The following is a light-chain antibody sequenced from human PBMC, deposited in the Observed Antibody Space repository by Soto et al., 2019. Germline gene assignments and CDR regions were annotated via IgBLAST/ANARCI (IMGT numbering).Light chain of an antibody. CDR3: QAWDSNTVV. J-gene: IGLJ7*01. Sequence: SYELTQPPSVSVSPGQTASIACSGAKLGDKYVSWTQLRPGQSPVLVIYQDNKRPSGIPQRFSGSNSGNTASLTVSVTQAVDEADYYCQAWDSNTVVFGGGTQLTVL. CDR2: QDN. V-gene: IGLV3-1*01. CDR1: KLGDKY.